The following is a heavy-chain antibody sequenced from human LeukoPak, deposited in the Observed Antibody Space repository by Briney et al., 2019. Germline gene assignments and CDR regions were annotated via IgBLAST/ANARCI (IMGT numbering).Heavy chain of an antibody. CDR3: AKDINGGGDYGGYFDY. D-gene: IGHD4-17*01. Sequence: GGSLRLSCAASGFTFDDYTMHWVRQAPGKGLEWVSGISWNSGSIGYADSVKGRFTISRDNAKNSLYLQMNSLRAEDTALYYCAKDINGGGDYGGYFDYWGQGTLVTVSS. CDR2: ISWNSGSI. J-gene: IGHJ4*02. V-gene: IGHV3-9*01. CDR1: GFTFDDYT.